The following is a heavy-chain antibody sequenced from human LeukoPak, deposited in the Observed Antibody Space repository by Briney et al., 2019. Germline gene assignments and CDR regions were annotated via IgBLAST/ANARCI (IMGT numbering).Heavy chain of an antibody. D-gene: IGHD4-17*01. CDR1: GFSFGSSV. CDR2: ITADGGGT. CDR3: VKEDHYGDYVQIDH. Sequence: GGSLRLSCAASGFSFGSSVMSWVRQAPGKGLEWVSAITADGGGTNHADPVKGRFTISRDSSKSTLYLQMNSLRAEDTAVYYCVKEDHYGDYVQIDHWGQGTLVTVSS. V-gene: IGHV3-23*01. J-gene: IGHJ4*02.